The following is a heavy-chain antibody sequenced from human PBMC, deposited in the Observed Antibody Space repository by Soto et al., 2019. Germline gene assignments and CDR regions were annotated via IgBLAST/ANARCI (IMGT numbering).Heavy chain of an antibody. CDR3: ARQVDIVVVPAAIHGDHWFDP. J-gene: IGHJ5*02. V-gene: IGHV1-18*01. CDR1: GYTFTSYG. Sequence: QVQLVQSGAEVKKPGASVKVSCKASGYTFTSYGISWVRQAPGQGLEWMGWISAYNGNTNYAQKLQGRVTMTTDTSTSTAYMELRSLRSDDTAVYYCARQVDIVVVPAAIHGDHWFDPWGQGTLVTVSS. D-gene: IGHD2-2*03. CDR2: ISAYNGNT.